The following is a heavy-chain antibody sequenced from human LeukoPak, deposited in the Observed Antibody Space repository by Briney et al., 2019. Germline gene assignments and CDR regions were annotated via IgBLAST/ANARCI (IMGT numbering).Heavy chain of an antibody. D-gene: IGHD3-22*01. CDR3: ARPYYYDSRIDP. V-gene: IGHV4-30-4*01. CDR2: MYYSGST. J-gene: IGHJ5*02. Sequence: SETLSLTCTVSGGSISSGDYYWSWIRQPPGKGLEWIAYMYYSGSTYYNPSLKSRVTMSADRSKNQLSLKLSSVTAADTAVYYCARPYYYDSRIDPWGQGILVTVSS. CDR1: GGSISSGDYY.